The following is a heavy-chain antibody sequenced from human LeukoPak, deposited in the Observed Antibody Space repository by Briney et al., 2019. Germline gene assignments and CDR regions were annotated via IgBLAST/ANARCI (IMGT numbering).Heavy chain of an antibody. J-gene: IGHJ5*02. CDR3: ARGRGYQLSSNWFDP. CDR2: FYHSGST. CDR1: GGSISSYY. D-gene: IGHD2-2*01. V-gene: IGHV4-38-2*02. Sequence: PSETLSLTCTVSGGSISSYYWSWIRQPPGKGLEWIGSFYHSGSTYYNPSLKSRATISVDTSKNQFSLKLSSVTAADTAVYYCARGRGYQLSSNWFDPWGQGTLVTVSS.